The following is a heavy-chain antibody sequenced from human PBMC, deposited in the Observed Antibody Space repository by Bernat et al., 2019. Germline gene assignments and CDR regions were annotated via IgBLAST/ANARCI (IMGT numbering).Heavy chain of an antibody. J-gene: IGHJ5*02. D-gene: IGHD1-14*01. CDR2: IHYSGTT. V-gene: IGHV4-39*01. CDR1: GDSISSSSYY. CDR3: ASHHHFALNWFDP. Sequence: QLQLQESGPGLVKPSETLSLTCTVSGDSISSSSYYWGWIRQPPGKGLEWIGSIHYSGTTYYNPSLKSRVAISVDTSKSQFSLRLSSVTAADTAVYYCASHHHFALNWFDPWGQGTLVTVSS.